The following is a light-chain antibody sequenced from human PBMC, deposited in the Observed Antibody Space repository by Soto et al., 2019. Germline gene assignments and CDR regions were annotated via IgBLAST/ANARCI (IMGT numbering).Light chain of an antibody. CDR2: DVS. V-gene: IGLV2-14*01. CDR3: SSYTSSSTVV. J-gene: IGLJ2*01. CDR1: SSDVGGYNY. Sequence: QSALTQPASVSGSPGQSITISCTGTSSDVGGYNYVSWYKPHPGKAPKLMIYDVSNRPSGVSNRFSGSKSGNTASLTISGLQAEDEADDYCSSYTSSSTVVFGGGTKVTVL.